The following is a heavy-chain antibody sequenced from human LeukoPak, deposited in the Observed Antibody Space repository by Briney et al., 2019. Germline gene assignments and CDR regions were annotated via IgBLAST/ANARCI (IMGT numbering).Heavy chain of an antibody. Sequence: GGSLRLSCAASGFTFSSYWMHWVRQAPGKGLVWVSRINSDGSSTSYADSVKGRFTISRDNSKNTLYLQMNSLRAEDTAVYYCARDARTIIAVAGTFDDWGQGTLVTVSS. V-gene: IGHV3-74*01. CDR2: INSDGSST. D-gene: IGHD6-19*01. CDR3: ARDARTIIAVAGTFDD. CDR1: GFTFSSYW. J-gene: IGHJ4*02.